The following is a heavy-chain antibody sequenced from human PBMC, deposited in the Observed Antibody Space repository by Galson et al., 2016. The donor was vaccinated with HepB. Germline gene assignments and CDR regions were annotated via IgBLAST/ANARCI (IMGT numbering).Heavy chain of an antibody. Sequence: RLSCAASGFTFSSYAMSWVRQAPGKGLEWVSGISDNGGSTFYADSVKGRFTISRDNSKNTAYLQMNSLRAEDTAKYYCANPGTYLLYWGQGTLVTVSS. V-gene: IGHV3-23*01. CDR3: ANPGTYLLY. CDR1: GFTFSSYA. CDR2: ISDNGGST. D-gene: IGHD2-21*01. J-gene: IGHJ4*02.